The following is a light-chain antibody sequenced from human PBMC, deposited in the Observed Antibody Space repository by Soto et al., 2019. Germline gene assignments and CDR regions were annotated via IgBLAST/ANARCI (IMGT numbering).Light chain of an antibody. Sequence: EIVLTQSPGTLSLSPGERATLSCRASQSVSSSYLAWYQQKPGQAPRLLIYGASSRATGLPDRFSGSGSGTDFTLTIGRLEPEDFAVYYCQQYGSSPGTFGQGTKVEIK. CDR3: QQYGSSPGT. CDR1: QSVSSSY. J-gene: IGKJ1*01. V-gene: IGKV3-20*01. CDR2: GAS.